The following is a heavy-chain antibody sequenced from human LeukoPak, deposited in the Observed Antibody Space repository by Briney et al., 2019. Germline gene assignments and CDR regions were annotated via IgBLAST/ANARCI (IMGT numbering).Heavy chain of an antibody. CDR2: INPNSGGT. CDR3: ARSRYYYDSSGYYAHDY. J-gene: IGHJ4*02. D-gene: IGHD3-22*01. V-gene: IGHV1-2*02. CDR1: GYTFTGYY. Sequence: ASVKVSCKASGYTFTGYYMHWVRQAPGQGLEWMGWINPNSGGTNYAQKFQGRVTMTRDTSISTAYMELSRLRSDDTAVYYCARSRYYYDSSGYYAHDYWGQGTLVTVSS.